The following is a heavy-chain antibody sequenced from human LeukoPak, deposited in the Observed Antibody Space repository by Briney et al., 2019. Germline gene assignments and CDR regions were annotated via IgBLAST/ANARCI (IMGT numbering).Heavy chain of an antibody. Sequence: GGSLRLPCAASGFTFSSFAISWVRQAPGKGLECVSVISGSGGSTYYADSVKGRFTISRDNSKNTLYLQMNSLRADDTALYYCAKASPAGYWYFDLWGRGTLVTVSS. CDR2: ISGSGGST. CDR3: AKASPAGYWYFDL. CDR1: GFTFSSFA. J-gene: IGHJ2*01. V-gene: IGHV3-23*01.